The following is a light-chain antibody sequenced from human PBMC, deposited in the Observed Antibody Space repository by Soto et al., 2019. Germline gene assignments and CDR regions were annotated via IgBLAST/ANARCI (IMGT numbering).Light chain of an antibody. J-gene: IGKJ4*01. Sequence: EVLMTQSPATLSVSPGERVTLSRRASQSININLAWYQQKPGQAPRVLIYGASSRASGIPDRFSGSGSGTDFTLTISRLEHDDFAFYYCQQYQNWPPLTFGGGTRVEIK. CDR1: QSININ. CDR3: QQYQNWPPLT. CDR2: GAS. V-gene: IGKV3D-15*01.